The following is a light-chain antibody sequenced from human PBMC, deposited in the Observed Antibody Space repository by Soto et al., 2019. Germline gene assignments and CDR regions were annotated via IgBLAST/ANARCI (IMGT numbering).Light chain of an antibody. CDR3: QQSYISPQT. J-gene: IGKJ1*01. Sequence: DIQMTQSPSSLSASVGDRVTITCRASQSISTYLNWYQQKSGNAPKLLIYDVSTLQTGVPSRFSGSGSGTDFTLTISSLQPEDFATYYCQQSYISPQTFGQGTKVEIK. CDR1: QSISTY. CDR2: DVS. V-gene: IGKV1-39*01.